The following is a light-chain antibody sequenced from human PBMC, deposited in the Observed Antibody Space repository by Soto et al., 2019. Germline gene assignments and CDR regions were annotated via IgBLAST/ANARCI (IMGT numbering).Light chain of an antibody. CDR1: SSDVGAYNS. J-gene: IGLJ1*01. CDR3: CSSAPEIIFV. Sequence: QSVLAQPATVCGYIGLAITISCTGTSSDVGAYNSVSWYQQHPHRAPQVIIYKGTQRPSGVSNRFSGSTSGNAASLTISALQTDDEADFFCCSSAPEIIFVCGTGTKVTVL. CDR2: KGT. V-gene: IGLV2-23*01.